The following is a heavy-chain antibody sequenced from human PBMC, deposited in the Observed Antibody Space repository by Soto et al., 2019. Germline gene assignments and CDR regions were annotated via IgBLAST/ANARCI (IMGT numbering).Heavy chain of an antibody. J-gene: IGHJ4*02. D-gene: IGHD5-18*01. CDR3: ARAWVDTARIFWGRAEYYFDY. V-gene: IGHV1-18*01. Sequence: QVQLVQSGAEVKKPGASVKVSCKASGYTFTSYGISWVRQAPGQGLEWMGWISAYNGNTNYAQKLQGRVTMTTDTSTSTAYMELRSLRSDDTAVYYCARAWVDTARIFWGRAEYYFDYWGQGTLVTVSS. CDR2: ISAYNGNT. CDR1: GYTFTSYG.